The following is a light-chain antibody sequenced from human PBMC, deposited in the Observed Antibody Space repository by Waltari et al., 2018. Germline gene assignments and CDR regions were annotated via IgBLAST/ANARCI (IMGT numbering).Light chain of an antibody. J-gene: IGKJ3*01. CDR2: AAS. Sequence: DIQLTQSPSFLSASVGDRVPITCRASQGISSYLAWYQQKPGKAPKLLIYAASTLQSGVPSRFSGSGSGTEFTLTISSLQPEDFATYYCQQLNSYPLFTFGPGTKVDIK. V-gene: IGKV1-9*01. CDR1: QGISSY. CDR3: QQLNSYPLFT.